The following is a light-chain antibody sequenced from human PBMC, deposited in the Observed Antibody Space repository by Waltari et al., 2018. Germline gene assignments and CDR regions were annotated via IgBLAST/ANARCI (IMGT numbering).Light chain of an antibody. V-gene: IGLV2-14*01. CDR1: SSDVGHYNY. CDR2: EVS. CDR3: SSFTTSHTLL. J-gene: IGLJ2*01. Sequence: QSALTQPASVSGTPGQSITISCTGTSSDVGHYNYVSWYQQHPGKAPKLIIYEVSHRPPGVSDRFSASKAGNTASLTVSGLQTEDEADYYGSSFTTSHTLLFGGGTKLTV.